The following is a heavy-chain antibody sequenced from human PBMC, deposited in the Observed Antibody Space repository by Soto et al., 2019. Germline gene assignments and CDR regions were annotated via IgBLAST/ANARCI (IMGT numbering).Heavy chain of an antibody. J-gene: IGHJ5*02. Sequence: SETLSLTCTVSGGSISSYYWSRIRQPPGKGLEWIGYIYYSGSTNYNPSLKSRVTISVDTSKNQFSLKLSSVTAADTAVYYCARGDFDWLLSFDPWGQGTLVTVSS. CDR1: GGSISSYY. V-gene: IGHV4-59*01. CDR2: IYYSGST. CDR3: ARGDFDWLLSFDP. D-gene: IGHD3-9*01.